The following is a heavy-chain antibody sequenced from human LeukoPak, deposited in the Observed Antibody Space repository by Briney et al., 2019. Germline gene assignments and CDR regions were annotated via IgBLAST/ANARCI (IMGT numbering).Heavy chain of an antibody. V-gene: IGHV4-34*01. CDR3: ASNRGPRYCSGGSCSRGYYYYMDV. CDR2: INHSGST. CDR1: GGSFSGYY. D-gene: IGHD2-15*01. J-gene: IGHJ6*03. Sequence: SETLSLTCAVYGGSFSGYYWSWIRQPPGKGLEWVGEINHSGSTNYNPSLKSRVTISVDTSKNQFSLKLSSVTAADTAVYYCASNRGPRYCSGGSCSRGYYYYMDVWGKGTTVTVSS.